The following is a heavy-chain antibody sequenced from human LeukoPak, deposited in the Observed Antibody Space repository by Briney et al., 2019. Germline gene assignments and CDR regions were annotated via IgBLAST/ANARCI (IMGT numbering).Heavy chain of an antibody. V-gene: IGHV3-66*01. CDR3: ARVTQAAFDI. Sequence: TGGSLRLSCAASGFTVSSNYMSWVRQAPGKGLEWVSVIYSGGSTYYADSVKGRFTISRDNSKNTLYLQMNSLRAEDTAVYYCARVTQAAFDIWGQGTMVTVSS. CDR1: GFTVSSNY. J-gene: IGHJ3*02. CDR2: IYSGGST.